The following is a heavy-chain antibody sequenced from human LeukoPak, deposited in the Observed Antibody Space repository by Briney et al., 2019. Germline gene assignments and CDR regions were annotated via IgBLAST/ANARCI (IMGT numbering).Heavy chain of an antibody. V-gene: IGHV3-48*03. J-gene: IGHJ4*02. Sequence: GGSLRLSCAASGFTFSSYEMNWVRQAPGKGLEWVSHISSSGGTIYYADSVRGRFTISRDNAKNSLYLQMNSLRAEDTAAYYCARDQGIYFGYWGQGTLVTVSS. CDR2: ISSSGGTI. CDR3: ARDQGIYFGY. CDR1: GFTFSSYE.